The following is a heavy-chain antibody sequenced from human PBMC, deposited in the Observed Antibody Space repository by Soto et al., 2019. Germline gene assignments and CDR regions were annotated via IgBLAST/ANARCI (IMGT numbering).Heavy chain of an antibody. D-gene: IGHD5-12*01. Sequence: GGSLRLSCAASGFTFSSYAMSWVRQAPGKGLEWVSAISGSGGSTYYADSVKGRFTISRDNSKNTLYLQMNSLRAEDTAVYYCAKEVVATENYYYYYGMDVWGQGTTVTVSS. V-gene: IGHV3-23*01. CDR3: AKEVVATENYYYYYGMDV. CDR1: GFTFSSYA. J-gene: IGHJ6*02. CDR2: ISGSGGST.